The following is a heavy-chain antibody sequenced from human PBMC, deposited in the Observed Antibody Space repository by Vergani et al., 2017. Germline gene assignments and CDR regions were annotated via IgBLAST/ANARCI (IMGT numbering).Heavy chain of an antibody. D-gene: IGHD6-13*01. CDR3: ARDRTGIGAAADAFDI. V-gene: IGHV3-33*01. J-gene: IGHJ3*02. Sequence: VQLLESGGGVVQPGRSLRLSCVPSGFTFSSYGIHWVRQAPGKGLEWVALIWYDGTNKYYADSVKGRFTISRDISKNAVFLQMNSLRVEDTAVYYCARDRTGIGAAADAFDIWGQGTMVTVSS. CDR2: IWYDGTNK. CDR1: GFTFSSYG.